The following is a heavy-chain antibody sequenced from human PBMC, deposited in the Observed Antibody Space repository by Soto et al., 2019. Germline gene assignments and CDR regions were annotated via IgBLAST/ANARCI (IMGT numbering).Heavy chain of an antibody. CDR1: GGTFSSYA. J-gene: IGHJ6*02. V-gene: IGHV1-69*13. CDR3: ARLAVRSLYSGIDF. Sequence: SVKVSCKSSGGTFSSYAISWVRQAPGQGLEWMGGIIPIFGTANYAQKFQGRVTITADESTSTAYMELSSLRGEDTAVYFCARLAVRSLYSGIDFCGQGTTVTVS. D-gene: IGHD6-6*01. CDR2: IIPIFGTA.